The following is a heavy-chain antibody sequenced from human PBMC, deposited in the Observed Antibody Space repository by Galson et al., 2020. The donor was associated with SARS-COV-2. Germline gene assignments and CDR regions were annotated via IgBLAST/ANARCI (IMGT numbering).Heavy chain of an antibody. CDR3: ATPYDSSTYPKY. J-gene: IGHJ4*02. V-gene: IGHV3-23*01. Sequence: GESLKISCAASGFLFSSYAVSWVRQAPGKGLEWVSVITGSGYSTYYADSVKGRFTVSRDNSKNRAYLQMNSLRAEDTAVYYCATPYDSSTYPKYCGQGTLVTVSS. D-gene: IGHD3-22*01. CDR2: ITGSGYST. CDR1: GFLFSSYA.